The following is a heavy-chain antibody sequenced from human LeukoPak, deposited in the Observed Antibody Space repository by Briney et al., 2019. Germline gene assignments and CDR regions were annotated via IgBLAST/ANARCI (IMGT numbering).Heavy chain of an antibody. CDR1: GFTFSSYW. J-gene: IGHJ4*02. D-gene: IGHD6-19*01. CDR2: ISGSGGGT. V-gene: IGHV3-23*01. Sequence: GGSLRLSCAASGFTFSSYWMHWVRQAPGKGLEWLSGISGSGGGTYYADSVKGRFTISRDDSKNTLYLQMHSLRAEDTAVYYCAKSGGSSGWLYWGQGTLVTVSS. CDR3: AKSGGSSGWLY.